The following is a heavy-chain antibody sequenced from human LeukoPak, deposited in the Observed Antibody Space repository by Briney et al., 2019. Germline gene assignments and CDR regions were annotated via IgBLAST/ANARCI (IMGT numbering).Heavy chain of an antibody. CDR1: GYTFTSYD. D-gene: IGHD3-10*01. CDR3: ARDPLITMVRGGYFDY. Sequence: ASVKVSCKASGYTFTSYDFNWVRQATGQGPEWMGWMNPNSGNTGYAQKFQGRVTMTRDTSISTAYMELSRLRSDDTAVYYCARDPLITMVRGGYFDYWGQGTLVTVSS. J-gene: IGHJ4*02. V-gene: IGHV1-8*01. CDR2: MNPNSGNT.